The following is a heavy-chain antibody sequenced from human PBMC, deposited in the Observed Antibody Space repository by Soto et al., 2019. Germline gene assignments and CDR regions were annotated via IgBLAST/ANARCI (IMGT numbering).Heavy chain of an antibody. J-gene: IGHJ4*02. Sequence: PGGSLRLSCAASGFTFSSYARHWVRQAPGKGLEWVAVISYDGSNKYYADSVKGRFTISRDNSKNTLYLQMNSLRAEDTAVYYCARDTYYDSSGYTPPGYWGQGTLVTVSS. CDR2: ISYDGSNK. CDR3: ARDTYYDSSGYTPPGY. CDR1: GFTFSSYA. D-gene: IGHD3-22*01. V-gene: IGHV3-30-3*01.